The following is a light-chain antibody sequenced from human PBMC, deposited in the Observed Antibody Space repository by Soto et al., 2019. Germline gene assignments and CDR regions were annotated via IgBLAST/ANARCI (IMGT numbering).Light chain of an antibody. Sequence: QSALTQPPSASRSPGQSVTISCTGTSSGVGGYNYVSWYQQHPGKAPKLMIYEVSKRPSGVPDRFSGSKSGNTASLTVSGLQAEDEPDYYCSSYAGSNNLVFGGGTKLTVL. CDR1: SSGVGGYNY. J-gene: IGLJ2*01. V-gene: IGLV2-8*02. CDR3: SSYAGSNNLV. CDR2: EVS.